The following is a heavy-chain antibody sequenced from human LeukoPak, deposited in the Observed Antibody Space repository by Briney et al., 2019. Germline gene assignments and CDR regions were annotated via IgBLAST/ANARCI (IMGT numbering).Heavy chain of an antibody. D-gene: IGHD4-17*01. Sequence: GGSLRLSCAASGFTFSSYAMSWVRQAPGKGLEWVSSIRGSGGRTYHADSVKGRFTISRDNSKNTLYLQMNSLRAEDTAVYYCATPPTVTRNYWGQGILVTVSS. CDR1: GFTFSSYA. V-gene: IGHV3-23*01. CDR2: IRGSGGRT. CDR3: ATPPTVTRNY. J-gene: IGHJ4*02.